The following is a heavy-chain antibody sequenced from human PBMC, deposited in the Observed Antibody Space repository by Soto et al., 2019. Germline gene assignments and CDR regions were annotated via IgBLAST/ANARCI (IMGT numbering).Heavy chain of an antibody. CDR2: ISAYNGIT. V-gene: IGHV1-18*01. CDR3: ARGSYFDY. J-gene: IGHJ4*02. CDR1: GYTFTSYG. Sequence: GSVKVSCKATGYTFTSYGISWVRQAAGQGLEWMGWISAYNGITNYAQKLQGRVTMSTDTTTSTAYMKLRSLRSDDTAVYYCARGSYFDYWGQGTLVTVSS.